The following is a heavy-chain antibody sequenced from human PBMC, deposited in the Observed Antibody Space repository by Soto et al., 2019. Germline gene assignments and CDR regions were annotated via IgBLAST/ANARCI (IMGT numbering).Heavy chain of an antibody. CDR2: MSYDGSDK. J-gene: IGHJ4*02. D-gene: IGHD2-2*01. CDR1: GFSFRSYA. V-gene: IGHV3-30-3*01. Sequence: QVQLVESGGGVVQPGRSLRLSCAASGFSFRSYAMHWVRQAPGKGLEWVAVMSYDGSDKDYADSVKGRFTISRDNSKNTLYLQMSSLRAEDTAVYYCARARLDTPALEEWGQGTLVTVSA. CDR3: ARARLDTPALEE.